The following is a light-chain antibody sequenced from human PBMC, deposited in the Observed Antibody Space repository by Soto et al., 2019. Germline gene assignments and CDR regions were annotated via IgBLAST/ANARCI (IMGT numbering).Light chain of an antibody. J-gene: IGKJ1*01. V-gene: IGKV1-33*01. Sequence: DIKVTQSPSSLSASVGYRFTITCQASQDINNYLNWYQQKPGKAPELLIYDASGLEVGVPSRFSGSGSGTEFSLTISSLQPDDFGSYYCQHMRTFGQGTKGDIK. CDR1: QDINNY. CDR2: DAS. CDR3: QHMRT.